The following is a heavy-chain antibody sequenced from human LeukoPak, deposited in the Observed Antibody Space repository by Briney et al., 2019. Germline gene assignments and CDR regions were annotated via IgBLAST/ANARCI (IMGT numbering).Heavy chain of an antibody. J-gene: IGHJ4*02. Sequence: SETLSLTCTVSGGSISSGSYYWSWIRQPAGKGLEWIGRIYTSGSTNYNPSLKSRVTISVDTSKNQFSLKLSSVTAADTAVYYCARDEGNKGDAYFDYWGQGTLVTVSP. CDR1: GGSISSGSYY. D-gene: IGHD1/OR15-1a*01. CDR3: ARDEGNKGDAYFDY. V-gene: IGHV4-61*02. CDR2: IYTSGST.